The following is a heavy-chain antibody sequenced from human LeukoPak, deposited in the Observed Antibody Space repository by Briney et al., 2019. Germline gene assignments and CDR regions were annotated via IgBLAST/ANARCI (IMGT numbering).Heavy chain of an antibody. CDR1: GGTFSSYA. V-gene: IGHV1-69*05. CDR2: IIPIFGTA. Sequence: ASVKVSCKASGGTFSSYAISWVRQAPGQGLEWMGGIIPIFGTANYAQKFQGRVTITTDESTSTAYMELSSLRSEDTAVYYCAFQGGSGSRPTYYYYMDVWGKGTTVTVSS. J-gene: IGHJ6*03. CDR3: AFQGGSGSRPTYYYYMDV. D-gene: IGHD3-10*01.